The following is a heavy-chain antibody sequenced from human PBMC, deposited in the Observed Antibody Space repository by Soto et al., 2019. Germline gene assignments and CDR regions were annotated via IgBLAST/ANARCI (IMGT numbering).Heavy chain of an antibody. Sequence: QVQLQESGPGLVKPSQTLSLTCTVSAGSIRSGDYYWTWIRQPPGKGLGWIGFIDHSGSAYYNPSLKSRATRSRHTSNIQFSLKMTSVTAADTAVYYCAGELGTLYFDHWGQGTLVTVSS. J-gene: IGHJ4*02. CDR1: AGSIRSGDYY. D-gene: IGHD7-27*01. V-gene: IGHV4-30-4*01. CDR2: IDHSGSA. CDR3: AGELGTLYFDH.